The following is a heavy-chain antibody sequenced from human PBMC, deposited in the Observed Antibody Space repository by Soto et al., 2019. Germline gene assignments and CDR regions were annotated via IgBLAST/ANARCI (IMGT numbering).Heavy chain of an antibody. J-gene: IGHJ4*02. CDR2: IWYDGSNK. Sequence: QVQLVESGGGVVQPGRSLRLSCAASGFTFSSYGMHWVRQAPGKGLEWVAVIWYDGSNKYYADSVKGRFTISRDNSKNPLYLQMNSLRAGDTAVYYCARWGIAAGDYWGQGTLVTVSS. D-gene: IGHD6-13*01. V-gene: IGHV3-33*01. CDR3: ARWGIAAGDY. CDR1: GFTFSSYG.